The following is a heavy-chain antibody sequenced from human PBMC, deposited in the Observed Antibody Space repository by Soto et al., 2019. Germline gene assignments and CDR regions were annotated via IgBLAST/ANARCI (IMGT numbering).Heavy chain of an antibody. Sequence: QEQLVQSGAEVKKPGSSVKVSCKDSGGLFSSFAISWVRQAPGQWLEWMGGIIPVFGTTNYAQKFQGRVTITADESTNTAYMELSSLTSDDTAMYDCARGGGPYVWFNEFWGQGTQVTVAS. CDR3: ARGGGPYVWFNEF. D-gene: IGHD3-16*01. J-gene: IGHJ4*02. CDR2: IIPVFGTT. CDR1: GGLFSSFA. V-gene: IGHV1-69*01.